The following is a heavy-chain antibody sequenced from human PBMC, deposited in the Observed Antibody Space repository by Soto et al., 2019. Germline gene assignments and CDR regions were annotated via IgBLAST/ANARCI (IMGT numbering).Heavy chain of an antibody. CDR2: INHSGSP. CDR3: ATANWSHHYFDP. D-gene: IGHD1-1*01. CDR1: GGSFSGYY. Sequence: SETLSLTCAVYGGSFSGYYWSWLRQPPGKGLEWIGEINHSGSPNYNPSLKSRVTISVGTSKNQFSLKMTSVTAADTAVYYCATANWSHHYFDPWGQGTLVTVSS. V-gene: IGHV4-34*01. J-gene: IGHJ5*02.